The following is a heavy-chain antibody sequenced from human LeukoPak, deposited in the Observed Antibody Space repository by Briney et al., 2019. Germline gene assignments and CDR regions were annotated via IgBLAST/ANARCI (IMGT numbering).Heavy chain of an antibody. CDR2: IYTSGST. CDR1: GGSISSYY. D-gene: IGHD3-3*01. J-gene: IGHJ6*02. V-gene: IGHV4-4*07. Sequence: SETLSLTCTVSGGSISSYYWSWIRQPAGKGLEWIGRIYTSGSTNYNPSLKSRVTMSVDTPKNQFSLKLSSVTAADTAVYYCARHGYDFWSGYYTGDYYYYGMDVWGQGTTVTVSS. CDR3: ARHGYDFWSGYYTGDYYYYGMDV.